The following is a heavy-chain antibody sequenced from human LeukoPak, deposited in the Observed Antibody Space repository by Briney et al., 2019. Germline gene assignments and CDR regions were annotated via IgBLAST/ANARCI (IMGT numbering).Heavy chain of an antibody. CDR1: GGTFSSYA. CDR3: AGQKLGYCSGGSCPLLGY. V-gene: IGHV1-69*05. J-gene: IGHJ4*02. Sequence: SVKVSCKASGGTFSSYAISWVRQAPGQGLEWMGRIIPIFGTANYAQKLQGRVTITTDESTSTAYMELSGLRSEDTAVYYCAGQKLGYCSGGSCPLLGYWGQGTLVTVSS. D-gene: IGHD2-15*01. CDR2: IIPIFGTA.